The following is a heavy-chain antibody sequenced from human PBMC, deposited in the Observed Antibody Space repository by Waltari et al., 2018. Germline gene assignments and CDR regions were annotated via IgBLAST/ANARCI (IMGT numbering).Heavy chain of an antibody. CDR2: INQDGSGE. J-gene: IGHJ4*02. Sequence: EVQLVESGGGLVQPGGSLGISCAESGFTFSNFWMSWARQAPGKGLEWVANINQDGSGEYYVDSVKGRFTISRDNAKNSLYLQMNSLRVEDTAVYYCQRGDYWGQGTLVTVSS. V-gene: IGHV3-7*04. CDR3: QRGDY. CDR1: GFTFSNFW.